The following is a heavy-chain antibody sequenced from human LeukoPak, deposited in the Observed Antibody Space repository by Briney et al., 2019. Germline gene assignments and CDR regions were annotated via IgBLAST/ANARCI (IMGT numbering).Heavy chain of an antibody. D-gene: IGHD3-10*01. CDR1: GDSVSSNSAA. V-gene: IGHV6-1*01. Sequence: SQTLSLTCAISGDSVSSNSAAWNWIRQSPSRGLEWLGRTYYRSKWYNDYAVSVKSRITINPDTSKNQFSLQLNSVTPEDTAVYYCARLHRDYYGSGSLVYWFDPWGQGTLVTVSS. CDR2: TYYRSKWYN. J-gene: IGHJ5*02. CDR3: ARLHRDYYGSGSLVYWFDP.